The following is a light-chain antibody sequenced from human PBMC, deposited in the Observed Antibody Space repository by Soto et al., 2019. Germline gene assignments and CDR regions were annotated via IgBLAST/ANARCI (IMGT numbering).Light chain of an antibody. Sequence: QSALAQPHSASGSPGQSVTISCTGSSNDIGGHNYVSWYQQHPGRAPKLMIYDVTKRPSGVPDRFTGSRSGNTASLTVSGLQADDEADYYCSSYAGTSNLVFGGGTKVTVL. CDR1: SNDIGGHNY. V-gene: IGLV2-8*01. J-gene: IGLJ2*01. CDR3: SSYAGTSNLV. CDR2: DVT.